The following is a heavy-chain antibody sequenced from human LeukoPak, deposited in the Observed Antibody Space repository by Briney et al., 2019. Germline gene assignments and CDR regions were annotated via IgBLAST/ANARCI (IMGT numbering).Heavy chain of an antibody. Sequence: ASVKVSCKASGYTFTGYYMHWVRQAPGQGLEWMGWINPNSGGTNYAQKFQGRVTITADESTSTAYMELSSLRSEDTAVYYCARPITMVRGVISETNWFDPWGQGTLVTVSS. D-gene: IGHD3-10*01. V-gene: IGHV1-2*02. CDR1: GYTFTGYY. CDR2: INPNSGGT. J-gene: IGHJ5*02. CDR3: ARPITMVRGVISETNWFDP.